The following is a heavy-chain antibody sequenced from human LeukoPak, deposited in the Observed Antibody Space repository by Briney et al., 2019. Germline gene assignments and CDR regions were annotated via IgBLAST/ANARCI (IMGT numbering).Heavy chain of an antibody. CDR2: INPNSGGT. Sequence: ASVKVSCKASGYTFTGYYMHWVRQAPGQGLEWMGWINPNSGGTNYAQKFQGRVTMTRDTSISTAYMELSRLRSDDTAVYYCARDWGNYDRYFDYWGQGTLVTVSS. J-gene: IGHJ4*02. CDR3: ARDWGNYDRYFDY. CDR1: GYTFTGYY. V-gene: IGHV1-2*02. D-gene: IGHD3-9*01.